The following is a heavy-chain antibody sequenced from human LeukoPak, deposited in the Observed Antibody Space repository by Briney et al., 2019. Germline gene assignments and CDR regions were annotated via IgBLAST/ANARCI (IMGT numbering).Heavy chain of an antibody. CDR1: GFTFSSYW. D-gene: IGHD6-6*01. CDR2: IKQDGSEK. V-gene: IGHV3-7*04. J-gene: IGHJ4*02. Sequence: GGSLRLSCAASGFTFSSYWMSWVRQAPGKGLEWVANIKQDGSEKYYVDSVKGRFTISRDNAKNSLYLQMNSLRAEDTAVYYCARVSWYSSSSRYFDYWGQGTLVTVYS. CDR3: ARVSWYSSSSRYFDY.